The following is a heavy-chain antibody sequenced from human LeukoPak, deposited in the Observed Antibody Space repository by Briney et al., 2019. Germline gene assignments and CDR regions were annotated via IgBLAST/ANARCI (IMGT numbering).Heavy chain of an antibody. J-gene: IGHJ5*02. Sequence: SETLSLTCTVSGGSISSSSFYWGWVGQPPGKGLGWIGSIYYSGNTYYNPSLKSRVTISVDTSKNQFSLNLNSVTAADTAVYYCARGRFYYASGSFNWFDPWGLGTLVTVSS. CDR2: IYYSGNT. D-gene: IGHD3-10*01. CDR3: ARGRFYYASGSFNWFDP. CDR1: GGSISSSSFY. V-gene: IGHV4-39*07.